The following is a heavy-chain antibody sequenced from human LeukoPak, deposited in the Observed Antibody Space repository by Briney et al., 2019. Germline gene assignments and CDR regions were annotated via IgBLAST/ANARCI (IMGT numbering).Heavy chain of an antibody. CDR2: INPSGGST. J-gene: IGHJ4*02. D-gene: IGHD3-22*01. Sequence: ASVKVSCKASGYTFTSYYMHWVRQAPGQGLEWMGIINPSGGSTSYAQKLQGRVTMTTDTSTSTAYMELRSLRSDDTAVYYCAREKYYYDSSGSSPIRYWGQGTLVTVSS. CDR3: AREKYYYDSSGSSPIRY. V-gene: IGHV1-46*01. CDR1: GYTFTSYY.